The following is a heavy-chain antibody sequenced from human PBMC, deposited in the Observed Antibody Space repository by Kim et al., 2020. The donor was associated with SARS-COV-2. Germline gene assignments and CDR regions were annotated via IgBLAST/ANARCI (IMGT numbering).Heavy chain of an antibody. CDR1: GFTFSNAW. Sequence: GGSLRLSCAASGFTFSNAWMSWVRQAPGKGLEWVGRIKSKTDGGTTDYAAPVKGRFTISRDDSKNTLYLQMNSLKTEDTAVYYCTTGGTVCSSTSCYEFDLWGRGTLVTVSS. CDR3: TTGGTVCSSTSCYEFDL. V-gene: IGHV3-15*01. CDR2: IKSKTDGGTT. D-gene: IGHD2-2*01. J-gene: IGHJ2*01.